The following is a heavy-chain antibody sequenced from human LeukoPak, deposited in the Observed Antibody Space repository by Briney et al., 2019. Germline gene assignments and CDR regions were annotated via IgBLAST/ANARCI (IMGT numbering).Heavy chain of an antibody. J-gene: IGHJ6*02. CDR1: RFTFSSYW. V-gene: IGHV3-74*01. CDR2: INSDGSST. D-gene: IGHD6-19*01. Sequence: PGGSLRLSCAASRFTFSSYWMHWVRQVPGKGLVWVSRINSDGSSTSYADSVKGRCTISRDNAKNTLYLQMNSLRAEDTAMYYCARMRVVAGTIGYGMDVWGQGTTVTVS. CDR3: ARMRVVAGTIGYGMDV.